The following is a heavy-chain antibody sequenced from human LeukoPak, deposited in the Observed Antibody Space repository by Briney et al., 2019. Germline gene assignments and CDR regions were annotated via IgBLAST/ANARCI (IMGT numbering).Heavy chain of an antibody. CDR3: ARGWLRNYSSSWYQAYYYYMDV. CDR2: INHSGST. J-gene: IGHJ6*03. V-gene: IGHV4-39*07. Sequence: SETLSLTCTVSGGSISSSSYYWSWIRQPPGKGLEWIGEINHSGSTNYNPSLKSRVTISVDTSKNQFSLKLSSVTAADTAVYYCARGWLRNYSSSWYQAYYYYMDVWGKGTTVTVSS. D-gene: IGHD6-13*01. CDR1: GGSISSSSYY.